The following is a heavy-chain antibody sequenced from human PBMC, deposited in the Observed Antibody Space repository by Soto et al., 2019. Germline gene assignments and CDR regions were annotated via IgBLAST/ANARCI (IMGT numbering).Heavy chain of an antibody. Sequence: AETLSLTCAVYGGSFSGYSWSWIRQPPGKGREWIGAINHSGSTNYNPSLKSRVTISVDTSKNQVSLKLSCLTAADTAVYYCARGCNRVSIWFDPWGQGTLVTVSS. CDR3: ARGCNRVSIWFDP. CDR1: GGSFSGYS. CDR2: INHSGST. J-gene: IGHJ5*02. V-gene: IGHV4-34*01.